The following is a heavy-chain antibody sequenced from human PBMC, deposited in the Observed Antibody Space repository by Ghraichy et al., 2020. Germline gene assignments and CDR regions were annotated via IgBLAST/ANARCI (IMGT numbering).Heavy chain of an antibody. V-gene: IGHV3-48*01. J-gene: IGHJ6*02. CDR3: AREAYCGGGCSTYLSV. CDR1: GFTFSSYS. CDR2: ISSSSSPI. D-gene: IGHD2-21*02. Sequence: GGSLRLSCAASGFTFSSYSMNWVRQAPGKGLEWVAYISSSSSPIFYADSVMGRFTISRDNAKNSLYLQMNSLRADDTAVYYCAREAYCGGGCSTYLSVWGQGTTVTVSS.